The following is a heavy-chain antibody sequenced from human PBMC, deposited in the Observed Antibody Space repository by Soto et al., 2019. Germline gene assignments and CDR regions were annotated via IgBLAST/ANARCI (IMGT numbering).Heavy chain of an antibody. CDR1: GYTFTSYD. CDR2: MNPNSGNT. Sequence: ASVKVSCKASGYTFTSYDINWVRQATGQGLEWMGWMNPNSGNTNYAQKLQGRVTMTTDTSTSTAYMELRSLRSDDTAVYYCARDSPPFDPWGQGTLVTVSS. J-gene: IGHJ5*02. V-gene: IGHV1-18*01. CDR3: ARDSPPFDP.